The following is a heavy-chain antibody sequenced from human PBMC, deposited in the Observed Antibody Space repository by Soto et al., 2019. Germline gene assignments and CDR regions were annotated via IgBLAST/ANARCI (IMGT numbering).Heavy chain of an antibody. Sequence: QIALKESGPTLVKPTQTLTLTCTFSGFSITGNGEGVGWIRQPPGKALEWLALIYWADDKRYSPSLRNRLTITLDNSKDQVILTMTYMGPADTATYYCAHGYVQLLATFHYFDSWGQGTQVTVSS. J-gene: IGHJ4*02. CDR2: IYWADDK. CDR1: GFSITGNGEG. V-gene: IGHV2-5*02. D-gene: IGHD2-2*01. CDR3: AHGYVQLLATFHYFDS.